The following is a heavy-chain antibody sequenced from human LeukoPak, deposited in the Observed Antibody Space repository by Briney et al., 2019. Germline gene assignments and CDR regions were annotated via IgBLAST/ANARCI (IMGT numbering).Heavy chain of an antibody. J-gene: IGHJ4*02. CDR1: GFTFSSYA. Sequence: GGSLRLSCAASGFTFSSYAMSWVRQAPGKGLEWVSAISGSGGSTYYADSVKGRFTISRDNSKNTLYLQMNSLRAEDTAVYYCAKVEEGYYYSSGSPYYFDYWGQGTLVTVSS. CDR3: AKVEEGYYYSSGSPYYFDY. V-gene: IGHV3-23*01. CDR2: ISGSGGST. D-gene: IGHD3-10*01.